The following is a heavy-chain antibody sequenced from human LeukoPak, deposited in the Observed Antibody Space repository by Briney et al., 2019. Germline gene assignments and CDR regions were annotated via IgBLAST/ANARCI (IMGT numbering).Heavy chain of an antibody. CDR1: GFTFSIYN. CDR2: ISSSSGPI. Sequence: PGGSLRLSCAASGFTFSIYNMNWVRQAPGKGLEWVSYISSSSGPIYYANSVKGRFTISRDNSKNTLYLQMGSLRAEDMAVYYCARGLAVIAAAAYYFDYWGQGTLVTVSS. D-gene: IGHD6-13*01. J-gene: IGHJ4*02. CDR3: ARGLAVIAAAAYYFDY. V-gene: IGHV3-48*01.